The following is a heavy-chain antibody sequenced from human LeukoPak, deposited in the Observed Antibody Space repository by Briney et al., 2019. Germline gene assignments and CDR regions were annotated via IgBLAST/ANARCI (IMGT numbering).Heavy chain of an antibody. Sequence: ASVKVSCKASGCTFTSYGISWVRQAPGQGLEWMGWISAYNGNTNYAQKLQGRVTMTTDTSTSTAHMELRSLRSDDTAVYYCARAGVTAVAGDYYYYGMDVWGQGTTVTVSS. CDR1: GCTFTSYG. CDR3: ARAGVTAVAGDYYYYGMDV. D-gene: IGHD6-19*01. CDR2: ISAYNGNT. J-gene: IGHJ6*02. V-gene: IGHV1-18*01.